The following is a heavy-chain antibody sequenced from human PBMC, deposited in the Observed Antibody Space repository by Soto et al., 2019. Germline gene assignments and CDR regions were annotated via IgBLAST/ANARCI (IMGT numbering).Heavy chain of an antibody. Sequence: QVQLVQSGAEVKKPGASVKVSCKASGYTFTSYYMHWVRQAPGQGLEWMGIINPSGGSTSYAQKFQGRVTMTRDTSTSTVYMELSSLRSEDTAVYYCARAGRDDCSGGSCYRLGYWGQGTLVTVSS. V-gene: IGHV1-46*03. J-gene: IGHJ4*02. CDR2: INPSGGST. CDR1: GYTFTSYY. CDR3: ARAGRDDCSGGSCYRLGY. D-gene: IGHD2-15*01.